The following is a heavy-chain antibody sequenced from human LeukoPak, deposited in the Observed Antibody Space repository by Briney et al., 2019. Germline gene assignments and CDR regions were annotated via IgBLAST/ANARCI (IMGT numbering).Heavy chain of an antibody. CDR2: LRYDGSDK. CDR3: VRDSWGCDY. Sequence: PGRSLRLSCAASGFTFSSYGMHWVRQAPGKGLEWVAVLRYDGSDKYYADSVKGRFTISRDNSRNTLYLQMNSLRAEDTAVYYCVRDSWGCDYWGQGTLVTVSS. D-gene: IGHD7-27*01. CDR1: GFTFSSYG. V-gene: IGHV3-33*01. J-gene: IGHJ4*02.